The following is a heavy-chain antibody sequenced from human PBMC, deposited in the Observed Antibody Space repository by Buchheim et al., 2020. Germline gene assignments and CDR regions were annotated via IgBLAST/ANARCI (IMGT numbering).Heavy chain of an antibody. J-gene: IGHJ4*02. CDR2: ISGCGDSA. V-gene: IGHV3-23*01. Sequence: EVQLLESGGGLVQPGGSLRLSCAASGFTFISYAMNWVRQAPGKGLEWVSAISGCGDSAYYADSVKGRFNISRDTSKNTLYLHMNSLGAEDTAVYHCARGYYGGNSCYFDYWGQGTL. CDR1: GFTFISYA. D-gene: IGHD4-23*01. CDR3: ARGYYGGNSCYFDY.